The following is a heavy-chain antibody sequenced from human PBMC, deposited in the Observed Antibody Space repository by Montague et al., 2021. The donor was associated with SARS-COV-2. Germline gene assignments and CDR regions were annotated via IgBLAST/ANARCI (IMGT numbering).Heavy chain of an antibody. J-gene: IGHJ4*02. CDR2: ISYDGSNK. D-gene: IGHD3-22*01. Sequence: SLRLSCAASGFTFSSYAMHWVRQAPGKGLEWVAVISYDGSNKYYADSVKGRFTISRDNSKNTLYLQMNSLRAEDTAVYYCARDPGYYYDSSGLIDYWGQGTLVTVSS. CDR3: ARDPGYYYDSSGLIDY. CDR1: GFTFSSYA. V-gene: IGHV3-30*04.